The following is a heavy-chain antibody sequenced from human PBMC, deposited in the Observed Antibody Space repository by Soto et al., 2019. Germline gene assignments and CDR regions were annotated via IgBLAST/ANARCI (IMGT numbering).Heavy chain of an antibody. Sequence: LSLTCTVSGGSISSGGYYWSWIRQHPGKGLEWIGNIYYTGSTHYDPSLKSRITTSLDTSKNQISLKLSSVTAADTAVYYCASSPVTGIYYAMDVWGQGTTVTVSS. V-gene: IGHV4-31*03. J-gene: IGHJ6*02. CDR2: IYYTGST. CDR1: GGSISSGGYY. D-gene: IGHD6-19*01. CDR3: ASSPVTGIYYAMDV.